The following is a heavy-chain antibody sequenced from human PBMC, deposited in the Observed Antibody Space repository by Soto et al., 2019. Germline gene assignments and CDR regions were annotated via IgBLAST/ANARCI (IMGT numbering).Heavy chain of an antibody. V-gene: IGHV3-48*01. CDR2: ISSSSSPI. CDR1: GFIFTSFS. D-gene: IGHD3-10*01. J-gene: IGHJ4*02. CDR3: VRDGGYSDDGEGFFDH. Sequence: EVQLVESGGGLVQPGGSLRLSCAASGFIFTSFSMNWVRQAPGKGLEWVSYISSSSSPIYYADSVKGRFTISRDSAKNLLYLQMNSLRAEDTAVYYCVRDGGYSDDGEGFFDHWGQGTLVTVSS.